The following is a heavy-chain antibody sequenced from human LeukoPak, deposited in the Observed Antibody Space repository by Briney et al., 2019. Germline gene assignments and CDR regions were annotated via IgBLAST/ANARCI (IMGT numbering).Heavy chain of an antibody. J-gene: IGHJ4*02. D-gene: IGHD3-16*02. V-gene: IGHV3-23*01. Sequence: PGGSLRLSCAASGFTFSSYGMHWVRQAPGKGLEWVSAISVSGGSTYYADSVKGRFTISRDNSKNTLYLQMNSLRAEDTAVYYCAKDVRSPLPPGIDYWGQGTLVTVSS. CDR2: ISVSGGST. CDR1: GFTFSSYG. CDR3: AKDVRSPLPPGIDY.